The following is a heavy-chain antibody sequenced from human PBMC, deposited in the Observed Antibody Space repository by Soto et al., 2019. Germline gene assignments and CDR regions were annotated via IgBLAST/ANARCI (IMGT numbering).Heavy chain of an antibody. CDR1: GFSLSNARMG. J-gene: IGHJ3*02. CDR2: IFSNDEK. V-gene: IGHV2-26*01. D-gene: IGHD3-3*01. Sequence: QVTLKESGPVLVKPTETLTLTCTVSGFSLSNARMGVSWIRQPPGKALEWLAHIFSNDEKSYTTSLQSRLSISKDTSESQVVLTLNDMDPVDTATYYCARIAQGKLRFWEWDSAFDIWGQETMVTVS. CDR3: ARIAQGKLRFWEWDSAFDI.